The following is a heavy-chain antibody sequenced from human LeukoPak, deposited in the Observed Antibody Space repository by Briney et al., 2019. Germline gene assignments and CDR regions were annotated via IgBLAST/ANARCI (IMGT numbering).Heavy chain of an antibody. Sequence: GRSLRLSCVVSGFTFSSYGVHWVRQAPGKGLEWVAVIWEDGSVKYYPDSVKGRFTISRDNAKNSLFLQMNSLRAEDTAVYYCARVSQWLVPYWGQGTLVTVSS. CDR1: GFTFSSYG. J-gene: IGHJ4*02. CDR2: IWEDGSVK. CDR3: ARVSQWLVPY. D-gene: IGHD6-19*01. V-gene: IGHV3-33*01.